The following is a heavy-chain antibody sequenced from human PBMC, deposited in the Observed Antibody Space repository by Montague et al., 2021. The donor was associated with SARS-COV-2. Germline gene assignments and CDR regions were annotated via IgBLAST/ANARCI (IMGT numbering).Heavy chain of an antibody. CDR1: GASISTGIYY. CDR2: IRTTGHT. V-gene: IGHV4-61*02. CDR3: ARFGSGTLEFDL. J-gene: IGHJ4*02. Sequence: TLSLTCTVSGASISTGIYYWSWIRQPAGKGLEWIGRIRTTGHTXYKSSLESRVFMSVDTSTNQFSLSLTSVTAADTAVYFCARFGSGTLEFDLWGQGTLVTVSS. D-gene: IGHD1-26*01.